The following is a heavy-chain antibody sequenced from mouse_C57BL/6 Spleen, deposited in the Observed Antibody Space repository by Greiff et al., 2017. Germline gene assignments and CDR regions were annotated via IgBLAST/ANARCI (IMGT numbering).Heavy chain of an antibody. CDR1: GYTFTSYW. J-gene: IGHJ4*01. Sequence: QVQLQQPGAELVKPGASVKLSCKASGYTFTSYWMHWVKQRPGQGLEWIGMIHPNSGSTNYNEKFKSKATLTVDKSSSTAYMQLSSLTSEASAVYYCARGLREGYYAMDDWGQGTSVTVSS. D-gene: IGHD2-4*01. CDR3: ARGLREGYYAMDD. V-gene: IGHV1-64*01. CDR2: IHPNSGST.